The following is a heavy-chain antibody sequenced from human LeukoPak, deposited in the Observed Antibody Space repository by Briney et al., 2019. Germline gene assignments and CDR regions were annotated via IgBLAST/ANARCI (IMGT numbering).Heavy chain of an antibody. CDR3: ARVAPWELLKGGFDY. CDR1: GGSISSYY. Sequence: SETLSLTCTVSGGSISSYYWSWIRQPAGKGLEWIGRIYASGSTNYNPSLKSRVTMSVDTSKNQFSLKLSSVTAADTAVYYCARVAPWELLKGGFDYWGQGTLVTVSS. V-gene: IGHV4-4*07. D-gene: IGHD1-26*01. CDR2: IYASGST. J-gene: IGHJ4*02.